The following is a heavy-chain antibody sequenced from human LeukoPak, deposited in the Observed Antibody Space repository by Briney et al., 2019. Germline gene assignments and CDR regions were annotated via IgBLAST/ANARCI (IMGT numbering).Heavy chain of an antibody. CDR1: GFPFSGYW. CDR2: INIDGRST. J-gene: IGHJ4*02. Sequence: GGSLRLSCSASGFPFSGYWVEWVRQAPGEGLVWVSRINIDGRSTTYADSVKGRFTISRDNAKNTLYLQMNSLRGEDTAVYYCARLYTSGCFDYWGQGTLVTVSS. V-gene: IGHV3-74*01. CDR3: ARLYTSGCFDY. D-gene: IGHD6-19*01.